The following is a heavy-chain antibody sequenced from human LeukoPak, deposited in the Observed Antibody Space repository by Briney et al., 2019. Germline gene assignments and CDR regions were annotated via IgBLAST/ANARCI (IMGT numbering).Heavy chain of an antibody. V-gene: IGHV1-69*01. CDR1: EGTFNNYA. Sequence: SVKVSCKASEGTFNNYAISWVRQAPGQGLERMGGIIPIFGIANYAQKFQGRVTITADESTSTAYMELSSLRSEDTAVYYCARDHVVLAPGGYYYHYMDVWGKGTTVTVSS. D-gene: IGHD3-3*02. J-gene: IGHJ6*03. CDR3: ARDHVVLAPGGYYYHYMDV. CDR2: IIPIFGIA.